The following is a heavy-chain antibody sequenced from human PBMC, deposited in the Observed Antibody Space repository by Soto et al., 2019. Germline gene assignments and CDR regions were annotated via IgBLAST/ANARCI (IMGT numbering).Heavy chain of an antibody. Sequence: QVQLQESGPGLVKPSQTLSLTCTVTGGSVTSGGYSRNWIRQHPGKGLEWIGSNHYTGNPFYNPSLKSRVTLSVDTSKNQFCLKLTSVTAADTAVYYCATGDLTAGELFFCCWGQGILVTVSP. J-gene: IGHJ4*02. CDR3: ATGDLTAGELFFCC. CDR1: GGSVTSGGYS. D-gene: IGHD3-16*01. V-gene: IGHV4-31*03. CDR2: NHYTGNP.